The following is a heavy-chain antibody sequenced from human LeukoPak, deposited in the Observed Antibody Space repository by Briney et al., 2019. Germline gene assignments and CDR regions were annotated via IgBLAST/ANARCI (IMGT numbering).Heavy chain of an antibody. J-gene: IGHJ6*02. D-gene: IGHD4/OR15-4a*01. CDR2: IGSSGGGT. V-gene: IGHV3-23*01. CDR3: AKYGASGGSHGMDV. CDR1: GFTFSSYA. Sequence: TGGSLRLPCAASGFTFSSYAMNWVRQAPGKGLEWVSAIGSSGGGTYYPDSVKGRFTVSRDNSKNTLYLQMNSLSAEDTAVYYCAKYGASGGSHGMDVWGQGTTVTVSS.